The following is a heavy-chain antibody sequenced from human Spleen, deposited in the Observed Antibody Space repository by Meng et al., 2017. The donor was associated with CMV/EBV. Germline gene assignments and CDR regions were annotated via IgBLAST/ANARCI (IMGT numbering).Heavy chain of an antibody. Sequence: QVELVESGGGVVQPGGSLRLSCAASGFTFSDYAMHWVRQAPGKGLEWVALIGYDGSYQHYADSVRGRFTISRDSSKNTLYLQMNSLRSDDTAVYYCARAPELERRSLPFDYWGQGTLVTVSS. CDR2: IGYDGSYQ. CDR3: ARAPELERRSLPFDY. CDR1: GFTFSDYA. J-gene: IGHJ4*02. V-gene: IGHV3-30*02. D-gene: IGHD1-1*01.